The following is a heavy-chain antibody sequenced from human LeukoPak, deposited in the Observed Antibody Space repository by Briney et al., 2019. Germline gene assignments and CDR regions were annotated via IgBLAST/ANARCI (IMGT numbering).Heavy chain of an antibody. J-gene: IGHJ4*02. CDR1: GGSISSYY. D-gene: IGHD3-10*01. Sequence: PSETLSLTCSVSGGSISSYYWSWIRQPPGKGLEWIGEINHSGSTNYNPSLKSRVTISVDTSKNQFSLKLSSVTAADTAVYYCARHGSGYWGQGTLVTVSS. CDR2: INHSGST. V-gene: IGHV4-34*01. CDR3: ARHGSGY.